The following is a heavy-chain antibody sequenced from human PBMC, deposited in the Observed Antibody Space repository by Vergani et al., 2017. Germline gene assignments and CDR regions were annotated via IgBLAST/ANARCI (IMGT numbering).Heavy chain of an antibody. J-gene: IGHJ3*02. Sequence: EVQLVESGGGRVQPGGTLRLSCAASGFTVSSNYMSWVRQAPGKGLEWVSTLSASDRRTHYADSVKGRFTISRDISKNTLFLHMNSLRPEDTAVYYCAKVGRSEVAGTFGAFDIWGQGTMVTVSS. CDR2: LSASDRRT. CDR1: GFTVSSNY. D-gene: IGHD6-19*01. V-gene: IGHV3-23*04. CDR3: AKVGRSEVAGTFGAFDI.